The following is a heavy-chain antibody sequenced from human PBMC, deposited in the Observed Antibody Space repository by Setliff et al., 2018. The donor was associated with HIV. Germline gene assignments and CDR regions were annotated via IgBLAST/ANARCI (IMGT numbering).Heavy chain of an antibody. D-gene: IGHD2-2*01. CDR2: IFYTGST. CDR1: GGSISGHY. J-gene: IGHJ6*03. CDR3: VGGYCSSTTCYDDYYYMDV. V-gene: IGHV4-59*11. Sequence: SETLSLTCTVSGGSISGHYWSWIRQPPGKGLEWIAYIFYTGSTNYNPSLKSRVTISVDTSKNQFFLKLSSVTAADTAVYYCVGGYCSSTTCYDDYYYMDVWGKGSTVTVSS.